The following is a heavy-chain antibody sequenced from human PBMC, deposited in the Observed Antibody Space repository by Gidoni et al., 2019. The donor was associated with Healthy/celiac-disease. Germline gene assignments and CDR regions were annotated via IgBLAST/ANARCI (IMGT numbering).Heavy chain of an antibody. CDR1: GFSLSTTGVG. Sequence: QITLKESGPTLVKPTQSLTLTCTCPGFSLSTTGVGVGWIRQPPGKALEWLALIYWNDDKRYSPSLKSRLTVTRATSKNQVVLTMTNMDPVDTATYYCARLYSGGWYFDYWGQGTLVTVSS. D-gene: IGHD6-19*01. CDR3: ARLYSGGWYFDY. CDR2: IYWNDDK. V-gene: IGHV2-5*01. J-gene: IGHJ4*02.